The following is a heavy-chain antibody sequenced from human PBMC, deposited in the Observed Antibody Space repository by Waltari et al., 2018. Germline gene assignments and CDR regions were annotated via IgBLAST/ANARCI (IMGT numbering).Heavy chain of an antibody. V-gene: IGHV3-21*01. CDR1: GFTLSSYS. D-gene: IGHD1-26*01. Sequence: EVQLVESGGGLVKPGGSLRLSCAASGFTLSSYSMNWVRQAPGKGWERVSAMTRSSRDSYYADSVKGRFTSSRDNAKNSLYLQMNSLRAEDTAVYYCARDRWEQAIDYWGQGTLVTVSS. CDR3: ARDRWEQAIDY. J-gene: IGHJ4*02. CDR2: MTRSSRDS.